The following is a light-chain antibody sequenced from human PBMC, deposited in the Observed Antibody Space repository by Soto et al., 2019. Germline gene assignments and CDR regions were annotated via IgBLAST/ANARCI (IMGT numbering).Light chain of an antibody. CDR1: RTNIGINY. V-gene: IGLV1-47*01. Sequence: QSVLTQPPSASGTPGQRVTISCSGSRTNIGINYVYWYQQLPGMAPKLLIYRDNQRPSGVPDRFSGSKSGTSASLAISGLLSADDADYYCGAWEDGLSGRGVFGTGTKLTVL. CDR2: RDN. J-gene: IGLJ1*01. CDR3: GAWEDGLSGRGV.